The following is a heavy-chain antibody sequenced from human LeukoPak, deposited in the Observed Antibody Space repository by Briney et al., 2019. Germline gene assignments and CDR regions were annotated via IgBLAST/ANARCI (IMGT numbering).Heavy chain of an antibody. D-gene: IGHD3-3*01. J-gene: IGHJ4*02. V-gene: IGHV3-21*01. CDR1: GFTFSSYS. Sequence: KPGGSLRLSCAASGFTFSSYSMNWVRQAPGKGLEWVSSISSSSSYIYYADSVKGRFTISRDNAKNSLYLQMNSLRAEDTAVYYCARGPPYYLEWLLYSGYWGQGTLVTVSS. CDR3: ARGPPYYLEWLLYSGY. CDR2: ISSSSSYI.